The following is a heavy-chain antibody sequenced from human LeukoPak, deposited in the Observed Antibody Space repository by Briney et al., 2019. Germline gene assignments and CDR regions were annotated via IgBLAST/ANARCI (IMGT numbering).Heavy chain of an antibody. Sequence: GGSLRLSCAASGIVFRSYWMSWVRQAPGKGLEWVANIQQDGTVQYYVDSVKGRFTISRDNARNTVYLQMSSLRVEDTAIYFCAREEHRLAEAGTSAFDLGGQGTLVTVSP. D-gene: IGHD6-13*01. V-gene: IGHV3-7*03. CDR2: IQQDGTVQ. CDR1: GIVFRSYW. CDR3: AREEHRLAEAGTSAFDL. J-gene: IGHJ3*01.